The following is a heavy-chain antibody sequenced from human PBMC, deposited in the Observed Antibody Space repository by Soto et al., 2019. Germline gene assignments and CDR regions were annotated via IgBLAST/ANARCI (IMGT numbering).Heavy chain of an antibody. J-gene: IGHJ6*02. CDR2: ISYDGSNK. CDR3: SRLPQSTTPPRLYGMDV. CDR1: GFTFSSYA. Sequence: QVQLVESGGGVVQPGRSLRLSCAASGFTFSSYAMHWVRQAPGKGLEWVAVISYDGSNKYYADSVKGRFTISRDNSKNTLYLQMNSLRAEDTAVYYCSRLPQSTTPPRLYGMDVWGQGTTVTVSS. V-gene: IGHV3-30-3*01. D-gene: IGHD1-1*01.